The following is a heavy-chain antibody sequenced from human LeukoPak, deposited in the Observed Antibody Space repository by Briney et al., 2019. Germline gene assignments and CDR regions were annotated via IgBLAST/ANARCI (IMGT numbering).Heavy chain of an antibody. V-gene: IGHV3-7*01. CDR3: ARGYSSGLYGAEYFQN. J-gene: IGHJ1*01. D-gene: IGHD6-19*01. Sequence: PGGSLRLSCSASRFTFSSYWMTWVRQAPGKGLEWVANIKQDGSEKYYVDSVKGRFTISRDNAKNSLYLQMNSLRAEDTAVYFCARGYSSGLYGAEYFQNWGQGTLVTVS. CDR2: IKQDGSEK. CDR1: RFTFSSYW.